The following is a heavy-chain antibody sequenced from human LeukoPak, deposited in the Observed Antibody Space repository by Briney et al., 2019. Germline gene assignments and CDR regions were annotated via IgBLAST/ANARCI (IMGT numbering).Heavy chain of an antibody. CDR3: TKWSGFGDD. J-gene: IGHJ4*02. D-gene: IGHD3-10*01. V-gene: IGHV3-23*01. Sequence: GGSLRLSCAASGFTFSSNSMTWVRQTPGKGLEWVSGISGSGDSTFYADSVKGWFTISRDNSRNTLYLQMSSLRPEDTAVYYCTKWSGFGDDWGQGTLVTVSS. CDR2: ISGSGDST. CDR1: GFTFSSNS.